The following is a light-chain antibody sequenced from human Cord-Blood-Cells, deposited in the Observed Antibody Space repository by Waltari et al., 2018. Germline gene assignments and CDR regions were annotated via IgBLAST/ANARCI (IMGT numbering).Light chain of an antibody. J-gene: IGKJ2*01. V-gene: IGKV1-5*03. Sequence: DIQMTQSPSTLSASVGDRVTITCRASQGISSWLAWYQQKPGKAPKLLMYTASSLESGVLSRFSGSGSGTEFTLTISSLQPDDFATYYCQQYNSYPYTFGQGTKLEIK. CDR1: QGISSW. CDR2: TAS. CDR3: QQYNSYPYT.